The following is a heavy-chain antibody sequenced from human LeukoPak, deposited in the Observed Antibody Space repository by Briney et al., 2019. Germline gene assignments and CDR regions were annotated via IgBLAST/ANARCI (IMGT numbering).Heavy chain of an antibody. V-gene: IGHV3-21*06. CDR1: GFTFSAYE. J-gene: IGHJ4*02. CDR2: ISSGNTYV. CDR3: ASRPRPYYYDSNGYFPLNF. Sequence: GGSLRLSCTTSGFTFSAYEMVWIRQAPGRGLEWVSSISSGNTYVYYADSVKGRFTISRDNANNSLSLQMNSLRAEDTAVYYCASRPRPYYYDSNGYFPLNFWGQGTLVAVSS. D-gene: IGHD3-22*01.